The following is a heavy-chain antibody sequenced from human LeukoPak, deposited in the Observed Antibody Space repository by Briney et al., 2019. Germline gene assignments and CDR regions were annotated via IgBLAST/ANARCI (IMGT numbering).Heavy chain of an antibody. CDR3: ARDIKRSRARWENLGFDP. J-gene: IGHJ5*02. D-gene: IGHD1-14*01. Sequence: ASVKVSCKASGYTFTSYGISWVRQAPGQGLEGMGWISAYNGNTNYAQKLQGRVTMTPDTSTSTAYMELTSLRSDDTAVYYCARDIKRSRARWENLGFDPWGQGTLVTVSS. CDR1: GYTFTSYG. CDR2: ISAYNGNT. V-gene: IGHV1-18*01.